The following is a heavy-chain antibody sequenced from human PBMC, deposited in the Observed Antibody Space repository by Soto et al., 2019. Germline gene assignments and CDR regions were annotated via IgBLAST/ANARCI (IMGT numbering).Heavy chain of an antibody. Sequence: GGSPRLSCAARGFTLRSSVMTWVRQAPGKGLEWVSYISSSGSTIYYADSVKGRFTISRDNAKNSLYLQMNSLRAEDTAVYYCATVYSNGLAYYYYGMDVWGQGITLTVYS. CDR1: GFTLRSSV. V-gene: IGHV3-48*03. CDR2: ISSSGSTI. CDR3: ATVYSNGLAYYYYGMDV. D-gene: IGHD5-18*01. J-gene: IGHJ6*02.